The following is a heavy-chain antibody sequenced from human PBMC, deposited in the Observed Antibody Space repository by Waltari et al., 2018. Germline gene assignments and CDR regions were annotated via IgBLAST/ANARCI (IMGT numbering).Heavy chain of an antibody. Sequence: QVQLQESGPGLVKPSETLSLTCTVSHRSISGYYWTWIRQPAGKGLEWIGFTSPTGGTDYNPSLKSRVTMSSDTSKNQVFLHLNSVTAADTAVYYCARHWNHDILADSFDLWGQGTRVTISS. J-gene: IGHJ4*02. D-gene: IGHD3-9*01. CDR2: TSPTGGT. CDR3: ARHWNHDILADSFDL. CDR1: HRSISGYY. V-gene: IGHV4-4*07.